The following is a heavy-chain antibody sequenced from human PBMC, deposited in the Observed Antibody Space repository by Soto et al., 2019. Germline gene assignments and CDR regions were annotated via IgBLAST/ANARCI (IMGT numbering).Heavy chain of an antibody. J-gene: IGHJ4*02. Sequence: SETLSLTCTVSGGSISSSSYYWGWIRQPPGKGLEWIGSIYYSGSTYYNPSLKSRVTISVDTSKNQFSLKLSSVTAADTAVYYCARLPTAVAGIVDYWGQRTLVTVSS. V-gene: IGHV4-39*01. CDR3: ARLPTAVAGIVDY. CDR1: GGSISSSSYY. D-gene: IGHD6-19*01. CDR2: IYYSGST.